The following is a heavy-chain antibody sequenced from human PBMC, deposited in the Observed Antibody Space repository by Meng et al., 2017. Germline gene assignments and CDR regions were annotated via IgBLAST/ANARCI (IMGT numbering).Heavy chain of an antibody. CDR1: GGTFSSYA. J-gene: IGHJ4*02. V-gene: IGHV1-18*01. CDR3: ATRCNPYLDC. Sequence: HARLVQSGAEVKKPGSSVKCSCMASGGTFSSYAIICVRHAPGKGLEWMGWINAYNGYTDYAQKFLGRVTLTTDTSTNTGYIALRSLTSDDTAVYYCATRCNPYLDCWGQGTLVTVSS. CDR2: INAYNGYT. D-gene: IGHD4/OR15-4a*01.